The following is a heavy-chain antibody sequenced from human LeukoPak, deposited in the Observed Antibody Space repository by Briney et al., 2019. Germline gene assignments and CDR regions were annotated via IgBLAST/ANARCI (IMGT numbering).Heavy chain of an antibody. Sequence: GGSLRLSCAASGFTFSSYAMHWVRQAPGKGLEWVAVISYDGSNKYYANSVKGRFTISRDNSKNTLYLQMTSLRAEDTAVYYCARAPDILTGYYRHYYYDGMDVWGQGTTVTVSS. CDR1: GFTFSSYA. CDR3: ARAPDILTGYYRHYYYDGMDV. J-gene: IGHJ6*02. D-gene: IGHD3-9*01. CDR2: ISYDGSNK. V-gene: IGHV3-30*04.